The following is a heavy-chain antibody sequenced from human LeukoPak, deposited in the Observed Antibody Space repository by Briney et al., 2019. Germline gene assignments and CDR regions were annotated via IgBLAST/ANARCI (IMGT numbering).Heavy chain of an antibody. CDR1: GYTFTSYD. J-gene: IGHJ5*02. CDR2: IIPIFGTA. CDR3: ARGSSSSWYSDGNWFDP. Sequence: SVKVSCKASGYTFTSYDINWVRQAPGQGLEWMGGIIPIFGTANYAQKFQGRVTITADESTSTAYMELSSLRSEDTAVYYCARGSSSSWYSDGNWFDPWGQGTLVTVSS. D-gene: IGHD6-13*01. V-gene: IGHV1-69*13.